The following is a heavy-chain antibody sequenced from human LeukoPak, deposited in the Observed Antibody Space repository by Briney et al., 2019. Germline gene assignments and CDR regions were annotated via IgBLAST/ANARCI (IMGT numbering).Heavy chain of an antibody. CDR2: IYPGDSDT. CDR1: GYSFTSYW. D-gene: IGHD3-3*01. CDR3: ARPGATYYDFWSGYYY. J-gene: IGHJ4*02. V-gene: IGHV5-51*01. Sequence: GESLKISCKGSGYSFTSYWIGWVRQMPGKGLEWMGIIYPGDSDTRYSPSFQGQVTISADKSISTAYLQWSSLKASDTAMHYCARPGATYYDFWSGYYYWGQGTLVTVSS.